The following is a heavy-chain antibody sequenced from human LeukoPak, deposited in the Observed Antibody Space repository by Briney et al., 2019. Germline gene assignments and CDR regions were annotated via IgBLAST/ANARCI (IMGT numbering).Heavy chain of an antibody. Sequence: GGSLRLSCAASGFTFSSYWMSWVRQAPGKGLEWVSYISSSGSTIYYADSVKGRFTISRDNAKNSLYLQMNSLRAEDTAVYYCARANPYYYYMDVWGKGTTVTISS. CDR3: ARANPYYYYMDV. V-gene: IGHV3-48*04. CDR2: ISSSGSTI. CDR1: GFTFSSYW. J-gene: IGHJ6*03.